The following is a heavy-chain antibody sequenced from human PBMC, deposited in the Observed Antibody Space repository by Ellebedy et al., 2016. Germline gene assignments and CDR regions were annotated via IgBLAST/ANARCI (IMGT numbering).Heavy chain of an antibody. D-gene: IGHD2-2*01. CDR3: AKGGTSSKGACFDY. V-gene: IGHV3-23*01. CDR2: ISGSGGST. CDR1: GFTFSSYA. Sequence: GGSLRLSXAASGFTFSSYAMSWVRQAPGKGLEWVSAISGSGGSTYYADSVKGRFTISRDNSKNTLYLQMNSLRAEDTAVYYCAKGGTSSKGACFDYWGQGTLVTVSS. J-gene: IGHJ4*02.